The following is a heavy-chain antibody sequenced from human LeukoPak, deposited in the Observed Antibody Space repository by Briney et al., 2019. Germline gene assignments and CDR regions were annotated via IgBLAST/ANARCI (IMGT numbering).Heavy chain of an antibody. CDR3: ARQSPQYSGSYWSFDY. D-gene: IGHD1-26*01. Sequence: GESLKISCKGSGYSFTIYSIGWLRQMPGKGLEWMGIIYPGHSDTRYSPSVQGQVTISADKSIRTAYLQWSSLKASDTAMYYCARQSPQYSGSYWSFDYWGQGTLVTVSS. CDR2: IYPGHSDT. V-gene: IGHV5-51*01. J-gene: IGHJ4*02. CDR1: GYSFTIYS.